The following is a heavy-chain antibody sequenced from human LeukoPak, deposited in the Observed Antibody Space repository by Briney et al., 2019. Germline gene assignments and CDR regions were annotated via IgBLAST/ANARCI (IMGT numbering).Heavy chain of an antibody. CDR3: AREPTYYSDSSGSDY. V-gene: IGHV4-34*01. CDR2: INHSGST. D-gene: IGHD3-22*01. J-gene: IGHJ4*02. CDR1: GGSFSGYY. Sequence: PSETLSLTCAVYGGSFSGYYWSWIRQPPGKGLEWIGEINHSGSTNYNPSLKSRVTISVDTSKNQFSLKLSSVTAADTAVYYCAREPTYYSDSSGSDYWGQGTLVTVSS.